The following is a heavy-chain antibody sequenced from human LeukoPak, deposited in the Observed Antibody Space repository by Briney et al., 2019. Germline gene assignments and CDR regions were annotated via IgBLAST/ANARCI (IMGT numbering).Heavy chain of an antibody. CDR3: ARDRYCTNGVCYRSRAFDI. Sequence: ASVKVSCKASGYTFTGYYMHWVRQAPGQGLEWIGWINPNSGGTNYAQKFQGRVTMTRDTSISTAYMELSRLRSDDTAVYYCARDRYCTNGVCYRSRAFDIWGQGTMVTVSS. J-gene: IGHJ3*02. D-gene: IGHD2-8*01. CDR1: GYTFTGYY. CDR2: INPNSGGT. V-gene: IGHV1-2*02.